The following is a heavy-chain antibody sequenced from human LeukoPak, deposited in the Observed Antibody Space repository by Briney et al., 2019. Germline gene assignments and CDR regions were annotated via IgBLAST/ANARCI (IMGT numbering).Heavy chain of an antibody. CDR3: ARSLSVLGVGDY. J-gene: IGHJ4*02. CDR2: INPNSGGT. V-gene: IGHV1-2*02. Sequence: ASVKVSCKASGYTFTCYYMHWVRQAPGQGLEWMGWINPNSGGTNYAQKFQGRVTMTRDTSISTAYMELSRLRSDDTAVYYCARSLSVLGVGDYWGQGTLVTVSS. D-gene: IGHD3-16*01. CDR1: GYTFTCYY.